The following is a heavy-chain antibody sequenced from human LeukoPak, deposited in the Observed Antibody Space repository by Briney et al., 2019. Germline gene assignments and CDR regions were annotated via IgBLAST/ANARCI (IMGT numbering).Heavy chain of an antibody. J-gene: IGHJ4*02. CDR1: GYTFTSYG. CDR3: ARDSLGYYYDSSGYLDY. CDR2: ISAYNGNT. Sequence: ASMKVSCKASGYTFTSYGISWVRQAPGQGLEWMGWISAYNGNTNYAQKLQGRVTMTTDTSTSTAYMELRSLRSDDTAVYYCARDSLGYYYDSSGYLDYWGQGTLVTVSS. D-gene: IGHD3-22*01. V-gene: IGHV1-18*01.